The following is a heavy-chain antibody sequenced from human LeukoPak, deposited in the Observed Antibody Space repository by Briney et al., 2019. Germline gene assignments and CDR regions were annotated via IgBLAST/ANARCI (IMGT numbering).Heavy chain of an antibody. CDR2: ISLGGSAI. D-gene: IGHD3-10*01. V-gene: IGHV3-11*01. CDR1: GFAFSDYY. J-gene: IGHJ4*02. Sequence: GGSLRLSCAASGFAFSDYYMSWVRQAPGKGLEWLSYISLGGSAISYADSVRGRFTVSRDDAKNSLFLQMNSLRAEDTAVYYCARGQWFRAFWSRGTPVTVSS. CDR3: ARGQWFRAF.